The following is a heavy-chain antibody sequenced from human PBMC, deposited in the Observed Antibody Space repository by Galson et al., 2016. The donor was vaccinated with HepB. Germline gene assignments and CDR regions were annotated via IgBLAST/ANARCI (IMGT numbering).Heavy chain of an antibody. D-gene: IGHD2-2*02. V-gene: IGHV3-30*18. CDR3: AKDAILACGTGCYTDY. J-gene: IGHJ4*02. Sequence: CAASGFTFTSYAMSWVRQAPGKGLEWVTIISSDGTHQDYVDSVKGRFTISRDNSRNTLNLQMHSLRVEDTAVYYCAKDAILACGTGCYTDYWGQGTLVTVSS. CDR1: GFTFTSYA. CDR2: ISSDGTHQ.